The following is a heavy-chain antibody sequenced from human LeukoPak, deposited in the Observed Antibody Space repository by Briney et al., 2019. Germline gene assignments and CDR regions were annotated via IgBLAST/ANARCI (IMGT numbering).Heavy chain of an antibody. CDR2: ISAYNGNT. CDR1: GYTFTNYG. D-gene: IGHD6-19*01. Sequence: ASVKVSCKASGYTFTNYGFSWVRQAPGQGCGWMGWISAYNGNTNYAQKLQGRVTMTTDTSTSTAYMELRSLRSDDPAVYYCAREGVAVSYGMDVWGQGTTVTVSS. V-gene: IGHV1-18*01. J-gene: IGHJ6*02. CDR3: AREGVAVSYGMDV.